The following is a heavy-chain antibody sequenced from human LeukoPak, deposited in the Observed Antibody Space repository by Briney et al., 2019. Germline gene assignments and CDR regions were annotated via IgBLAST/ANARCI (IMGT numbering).Heavy chain of an antibody. Sequence: PSETLSLTCAVSGASISSHYWSWIRQPPGKGLEWIGYTSGSISDNPSLKSRVAVSVDPSQNQVSLSLTSVTAADTAVYHCARVLAIFGLDTTDFYMDVWGKRTTVTLSS. CDR1: GASISSHY. D-gene: IGHD3/OR15-3a*01. CDR2: TSGSI. CDR3: ARVLAIFGLDTTDFYMDV. V-gene: IGHV4-59*11. J-gene: IGHJ6*03.